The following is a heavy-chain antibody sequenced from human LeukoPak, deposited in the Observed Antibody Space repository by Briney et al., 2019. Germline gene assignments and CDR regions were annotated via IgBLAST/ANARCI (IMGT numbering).Heavy chain of an antibody. Sequence: PGGSLRLSCAASGFTFSSYSMNWVRQAPGKGLEWVSSISSSSSYIYYADSVKGRFTISRDNAKNSLYLQMNSLRAEDTAVYYCARAVSPPMYYYDSSSYYYYYGMDVWGQGTTVTVSS. V-gene: IGHV3-21*01. CDR3: ARAVSPPMYYYDSSSYYYYYGMDV. CDR2: ISSSSSYI. D-gene: IGHD3-22*01. J-gene: IGHJ6*02. CDR1: GFTFSSYS.